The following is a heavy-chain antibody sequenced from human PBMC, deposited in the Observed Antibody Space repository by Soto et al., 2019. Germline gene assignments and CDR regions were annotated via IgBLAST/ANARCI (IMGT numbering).Heavy chain of an antibody. CDR3: ARQIQGGLVDY. D-gene: IGHD2-8*02. V-gene: IGHV4-39*01. CDR1: GGSISGSTFY. CDR2: IYYSGST. J-gene: IGHJ4*02. Sequence: PSETLSLTCTVSGGSISGSTFYWGWIRQPPGNGLECIGSIYYSGSTNYNPSLKSRVTISVDTSKNQFSLKLSAVTAADTAVYYCARQIQGGLVDYWGQGTLVTVSS.